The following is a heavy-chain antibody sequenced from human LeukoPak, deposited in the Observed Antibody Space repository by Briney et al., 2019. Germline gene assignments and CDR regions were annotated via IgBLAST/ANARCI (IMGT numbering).Heavy chain of an antibody. CDR2: ISGSGGST. CDR1: GFTFSSYA. V-gene: IGHV3-23*01. D-gene: IGHD1-26*01. CDR3: AKDRAYRSYGAFDI. J-gene: IGHJ3*02. Sequence: GGPLRLSCAASGFTFSSYAMSWVRQAPGKGLEWVSAISGSGGSTYYADSVKGRFTISKDNSKNTLYLQMNSLRAEDTAVYYCAKDRAYRSYGAFDIWGQGTMVTVSS.